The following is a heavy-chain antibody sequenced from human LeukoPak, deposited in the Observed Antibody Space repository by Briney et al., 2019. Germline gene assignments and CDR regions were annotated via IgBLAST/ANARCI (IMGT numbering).Heavy chain of an antibody. CDR1: GYTFTSYS. CDR2: IIPIFGTA. CDR3: ARGGGFGELLPLDY. V-gene: IGHV1-69*13. D-gene: IGHD3-10*01. Sequence: SVKVSCKASGYTFTSYSISWVRQAPGQGLEWMGGIIPIFGTANYAQKFQGRVTITADESTSTAYMELSSLRSEDTAVYYCARGGGFGELLPLDYWGQGTLVTVSS. J-gene: IGHJ4*02.